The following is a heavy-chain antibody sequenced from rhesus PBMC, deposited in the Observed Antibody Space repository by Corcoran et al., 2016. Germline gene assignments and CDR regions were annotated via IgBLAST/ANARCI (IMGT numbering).Heavy chain of an antibody. D-gene: IGHD2-8*01. CDR3: ARGGDIGYCSSVTCREIIGILDS. V-gene: IGHV4-165*01. CDR2: VCCPSGNT. J-gene: IGHJ6*01. CDR1: GGSFSGFF. Sequence: QVQLQESGPGLVKASETLSLTCAVSGGSFSGFFWGWFRQPPGKGLEWLGHVCCPSGNTDSNPSLKSRVTISTDTSKNQFSLRLTAVTAADTAVYYCARGGDIGYCSSVTCREIIGILDSWGHGVVVSVSS.